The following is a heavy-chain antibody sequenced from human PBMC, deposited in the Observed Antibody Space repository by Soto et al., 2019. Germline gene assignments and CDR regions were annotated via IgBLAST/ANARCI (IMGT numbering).Heavy chain of an antibody. V-gene: IGHV3-7*01. CDR1: GFMFSAYW. Sequence: EVQLVESGGLLVQPGRSLRLSCAASGFMFSAYWMSWVRQDPGKGLEWVATISGGASDKFYVDSVKGRFTISRDDSKNTLYLQMNSLRDEDTAVYYCVREDWHRFDSWGQGTLVTVSS. CDR3: VREDWHRFDS. J-gene: IGHJ4*02. D-gene: IGHD2-21*01. CDR2: ISGGASDK.